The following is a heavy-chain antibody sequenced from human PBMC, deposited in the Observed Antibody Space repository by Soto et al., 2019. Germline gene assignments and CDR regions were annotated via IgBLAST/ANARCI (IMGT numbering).Heavy chain of an antibody. J-gene: IGHJ4*02. V-gene: IGHV3-64*01. CDR3: ARDARPYSSGWDPLDY. CDR2: TSSNGGST. CDR1: GFTFSSYA. Sequence: EVQLVESGGGLVQPGGSLRLSCVASGFTFSSYAMHWVRQAPGKGLEYVSTTSSNGGSTYYANSVRGRFTISRDNSKNTLYLQMGGLRPEDMDVYYCARDARPYSSGWDPLDYWGQGTLVTVSS. D-gene: IGHD6-19*01.